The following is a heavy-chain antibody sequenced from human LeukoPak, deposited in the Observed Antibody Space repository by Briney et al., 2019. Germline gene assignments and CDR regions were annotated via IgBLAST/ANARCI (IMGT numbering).Heavy chain of an antibody. D-gene: IGHD2-2*01. V-gene: IGHV3-74*01. J-gene: IGHJ4*02. CDR1: GFTISSYW. Sequence: GGSLRLSCAASGFTISSYWMHWVRQAPGKGLVWVSRINSDGSSTNYADSVKGRFTISRDNAKNTLYLQMNSLRAEDTAVYYCATDVPAVTIFGYWGQGTLVTVSS. CDR2: INSDGSST. CDR3: ATDVPAVTIFGY.